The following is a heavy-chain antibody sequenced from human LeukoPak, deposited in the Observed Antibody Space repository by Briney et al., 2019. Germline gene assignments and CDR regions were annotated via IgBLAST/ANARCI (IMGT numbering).Heavy chain of an antibody. D-gene: IGHD1-1*01. Sequence: SQTLSLTCTVSGDSISSSGYYWCWIRQPPGKGLEWIGYIYYSGTTYYNPSLKSRVSISIDASTNHFSLRLTSVTAADTAVYYCARDMSGNGGPDFWGQGTLVTVSS. J-gene: IGHJ4*02. CDR2: IYYSGTT. CDR3: ARDMSGNGGPDF. V-gene: IGHV4-31*03. CDR1: GDSISSSGYY.